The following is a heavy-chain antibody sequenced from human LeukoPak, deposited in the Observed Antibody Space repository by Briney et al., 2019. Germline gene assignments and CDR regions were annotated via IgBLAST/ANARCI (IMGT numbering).Heavy chain of an antibody. CDR1: GFPFSSYA. CDR3: AKDRDYGDLDAFDI. CDR2: ISGSGAGT. J-gene: IGHJ3*02. Sequence: GRSLRLSCAATGFPFSSYAMSWVRQAPGKGLEWVSAISGSGAGTYYADSVKGRFTISRDNSKNTLYLQMNSLRAEDTAVYYCAKDRDYGDLDAFDIWGQGTMVTVSS. V-gene: IGHV3-23*01. D-gene: IGHD4-17*01.